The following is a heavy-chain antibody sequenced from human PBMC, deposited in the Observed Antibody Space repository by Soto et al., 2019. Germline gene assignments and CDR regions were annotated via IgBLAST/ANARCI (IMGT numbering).Heavy chain of an antibody. V-gene: IGHV3-23*01. CDR1: GFKFSSYA. J-gene: IGHJ5*01. Sequence: GGSLRLSCAASGFKFSSYAMSWVRQAPGKGLEWVSLISATGGGTYYADSVKGRFTISRDNSDNTLYLQVHSLRAEDTAVYYCAKDRRAGGNSAFYFDFWGQGAQATVSS. CDR3: AKDRRAGGNSAFYFDF. CDR2: ISATGGGT. D-gene: IGHD3-16*01.